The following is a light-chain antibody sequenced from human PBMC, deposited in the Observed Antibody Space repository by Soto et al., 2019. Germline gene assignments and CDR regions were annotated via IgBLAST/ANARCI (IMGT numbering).Light chain of an antibody. J-gene: IGKJ1*01. CDR3: QQYENYWT. CDR1: QSISSW. Sequence: DIQMTQSPSTLSASVGDRVTITCRASQSISSWLAWYQQKPGEAPNLLIFAASTLQSGVPSRFSGSGSGTEFSLTISNLQPDDCATYYCQQYENYWTFGQGTKVDIK. CDR2: AAS. V-gene: IGKV1-5*01.